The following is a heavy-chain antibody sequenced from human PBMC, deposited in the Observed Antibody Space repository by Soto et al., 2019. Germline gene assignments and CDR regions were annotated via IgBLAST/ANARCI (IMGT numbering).Heavy chain of an antibody. CDR2: ISYDGSNK. CDR3: AKIPPGSIVAATGLFDY. CDR1: GFTFSSYG. V-gene: IGHV3-30*18. J-gene: IGHJ4*02. Sequence: GGSLRLSCAASGFTFSSYGMHWVRQAPGKGLEWVAVISYDGSNKYYADSVKGRFTISRDNSKNTLYLQMNSLRAEDTAVYYCAKIPPGSIVAATGLFDYWGQGTLVTVSS. D-gene: IGHD1-26*01.